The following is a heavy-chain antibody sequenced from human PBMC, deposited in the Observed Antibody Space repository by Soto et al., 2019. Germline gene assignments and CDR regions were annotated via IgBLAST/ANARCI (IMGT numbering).Heavy chain of an antibody. J-gene: IGHJ5*02. CDR1: GFTFSSYG. CDR3: ARGRSFSYDSTPPPMFDP. D-gene: IGHD3-10*01. V-gene: IGHV3-30*03. CDR2: ISYDGSNK. Sequence: GGSLRLSCAASGFTFSSYGMHWVRQAPGKGLEWVAVISYDGSNKYYADSVKGRFTISRQNAKNSVYLQMNSLRAGDTAFYYCARGRSFSYDSTPPPMFDPWGQGTLVTSPQ.